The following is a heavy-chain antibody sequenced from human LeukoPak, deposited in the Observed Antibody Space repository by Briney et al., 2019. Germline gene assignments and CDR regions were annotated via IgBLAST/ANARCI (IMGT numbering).Heavy chain of an antibody. Sequence: GGSLRLSCAASGFTFSSYAMSWVRQAPGKGLEWVSAISGSGGSTYYADSVKGRFTISRDNSKNTLYLQMNSLRAEDTAVYYCAKRAYYYDRSGYYYYFDYWGQGTLVTVSS. D-gene: IGHD3-22*01. CDR1: GFTFSSYA. J-gene: IGHJ4*02. CDR3: AKRAYYYDRSGYYYYFDY. CDR2: ISGSGGST. V-gene: IGHV3-23*01.